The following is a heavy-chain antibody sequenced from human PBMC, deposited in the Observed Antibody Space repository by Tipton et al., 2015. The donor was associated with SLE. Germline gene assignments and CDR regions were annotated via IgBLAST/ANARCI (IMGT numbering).Heavy chain of an antibody. J-gene: IGHJ4*02. CDR3: ARQDFWNDPFDY. CDR1: GFTVSSNY. Sequence: SLRLSCAASGFTVSSNYMSWVRQAPGKGLEWVSIIYRAGTTYYGDSAKGRFIISRDTSNDMVYLQMNSLRPDDTAVYYCARQDFWNDPFDYWGRGTLVTVSS. D-gene: IGHD1-1*01. V-gene: IGHV3-66*04. CDR2: IYRAGTT.